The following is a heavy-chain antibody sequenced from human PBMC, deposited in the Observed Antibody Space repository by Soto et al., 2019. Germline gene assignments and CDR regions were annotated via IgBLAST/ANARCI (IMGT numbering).Heavy chain of an antibody. CDR1: GYTFTSYD. J-gene: IGHJ6*02. CDR3: ARGPDYGMDV. CDR2: MNPNSGNT. V-gene: IGHV1-8*01. Sequence: ASVKVSCKASGYTFTSYDINWVRQATGQGLEWMGWMNPNSGNTGYAQKLQGRVTMTRNTSTSTAYMELRSLRSDDTAVYYCARGPDYGMDVWGQGTTVTVSS.